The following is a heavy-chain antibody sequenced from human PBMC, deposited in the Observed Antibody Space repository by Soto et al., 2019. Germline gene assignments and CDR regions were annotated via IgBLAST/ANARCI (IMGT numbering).Heavy chain of an antibody. CDR3: ARGMVFSRGWRQNWFDP. D-gene: IGHD6-19*01. V-gene: IGHV4-34*01. CDR1: GGSFSGYY. CDR2: INHSGST. J-gene: IGHJ5*02. Sequence: PSETLSLTCAVYGGSFSGYYWSWIRQPPGKGLEWIGEINHSGSTNYNPSLKSRVTISVDTSKNQFSLKLSPVTAADTAVYYCARGMVFSRGWRQNWFDPWGQGTLVTVSS.